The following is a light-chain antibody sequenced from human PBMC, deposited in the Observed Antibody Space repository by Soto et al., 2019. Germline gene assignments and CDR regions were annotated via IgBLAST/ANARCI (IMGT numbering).Light chain of an antibody. CDR1: QRLGAY. V-gene: IGKV3-11*01. Sequence: EIVLTQSPATLSLSPGERATLSCRASQRLGAYLAWYQQKPGRAPRLLIYDASNRATGIPARLSGSGSGTDFTLTINSLEPEAFAVHFCHQRGNWPLTFGGGTKVEI. CDR2: DAS. CDR3: HQRGNWPLT. J-gene: IGKJ4*01.